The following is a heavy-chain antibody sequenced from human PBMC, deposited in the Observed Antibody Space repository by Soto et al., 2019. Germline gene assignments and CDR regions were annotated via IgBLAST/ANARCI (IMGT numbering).Heavy chain of an antibody. CDR3: ARAAGIAVAASYYFDY. J-gene: IGHJ4*02. CDR1: GGSFSGYY. CDR2: INHSGST. Sequence: QVQLQQWGAGLLKPSETLSLTCAVYGGSFSGYYWSWIRQPPGKGLEWIGEINHSGSTNYNPSLKSRVTISVDTSKNQFSLKLSSVTAADTAVYYCARAAGIAVAASYYFDYWGQGTLVTVSS. D-gene: IGHD6-19*01. V-gene: IGHV4-34*01.